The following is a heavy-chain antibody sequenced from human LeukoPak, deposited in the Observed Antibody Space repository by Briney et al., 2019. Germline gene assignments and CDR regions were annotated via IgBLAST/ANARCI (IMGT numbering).Heavy chain of an antibody. CDR1: GFTFSSYA. CDR2: ISGSGGST. CDR3: AKGRTYCGGDCYPTGVNWFDP. J-gene: IGHJ5*02. V-gene: IGHV3-23*01. D-gene: IGHD2-21*02. Sequence: GGSLRLSCAASGFTFSSYAMSWVRQAPGKGLEWVSAISGSGGSTYYADSVKGRFTISRDNSKNTLYLQMNSLRAEDTAVYYCAKGRTYCGGDCYPTGVNWFDPWGQGTLVTVSS.